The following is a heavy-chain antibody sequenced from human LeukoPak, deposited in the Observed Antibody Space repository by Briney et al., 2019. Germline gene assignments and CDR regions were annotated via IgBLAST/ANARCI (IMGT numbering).Heavy chain of an antibody. CDR1: GGTFSSYA. Sequence: GASVKVSCKASGGTFSSYAISWVRQAPGQGLEWMGRIIPILGIANYAQKFQGRVTITADKSTSTAYTELSSLRSEDTAVYYCARGYYDFWSGYSPVGMDVWGQGTTVTVSS. J-gene: IGHJ6*02. CDR2: IIPILGIA. V-gene: IGHV1-69*04. CDR3: ARGYYDFWSGYSPVGMDV. D-gene: IGHD3-3*01.